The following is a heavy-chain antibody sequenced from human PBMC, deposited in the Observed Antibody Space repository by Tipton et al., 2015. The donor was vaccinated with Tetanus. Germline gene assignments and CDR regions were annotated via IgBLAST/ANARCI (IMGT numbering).Heavy chain of an antibody. Sequence: MQLVQSGGEVKKPGESLKISCKGSGYIFTNYWIGWVRQKPGKGLEWMGIIYPGDSDTRYSPSFQGQVTISVDKSINTAYLQWSSLEASDPSVFYCARAHCTDGVCNFDFWGQGALVTVAS. V-gene: IGHV5-51*01. CDR3: ARAHCTDGVCNFDF. J-gene: IGHJ4*02. D-gene: IGHD2-8*01. CDR2: IYPGDSDT. CDR1: GYIFTNYW.